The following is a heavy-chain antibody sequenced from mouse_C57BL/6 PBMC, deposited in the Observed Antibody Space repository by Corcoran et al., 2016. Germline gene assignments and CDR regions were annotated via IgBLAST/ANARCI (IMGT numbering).Heavy chain of an antibody. Sequence: QIQLVQSGPELKKPGETVKISCKASGYTFTTYGMSWVKQAPGKGLKWMGWINTYSGVPTYADDFKGRFAFSLETSAGTAYLQINNLKNEDTATYFCARNYGAYWGQGTLVTVSA. CDR3: ARNYGAY. D-gene: IGHD1-1*01. J-gene: IGHJ3*01. CDR2: INTYSGVP. V-gene: IGHV9-3*01. CDR1: GYTFTTYG.